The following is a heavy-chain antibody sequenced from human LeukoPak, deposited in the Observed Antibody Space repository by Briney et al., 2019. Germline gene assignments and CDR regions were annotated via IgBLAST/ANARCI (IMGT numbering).Heavy chain of an antibody. D-gene: IGHD4-17*01. CDR2: ICYSATI. CDR1: GGSISSYY. J-gene: IGHJ6*03. V-gene: IGHV4-59*01. CDR3: ARGTDYRADDYYYYTDT. Sequence: SETLSLTCTVPGGSISSYYWSWIRQPPGKGLEWMGYICYSATIHYNPSLKSPLTISVDTSKQQFSLKLSSATAADTAVHYCARGTDYRADDYYYYTDTWGKGTTVTVSS.